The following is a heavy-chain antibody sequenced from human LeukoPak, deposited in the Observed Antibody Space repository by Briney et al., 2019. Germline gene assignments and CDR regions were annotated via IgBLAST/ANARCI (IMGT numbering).Heavy chain of an antibody. CDR1: GFTFSSYG. Sequence: PGGSLRLSCAASGFTFSSYGMQWVRQAPGKGREWVAVISYDESNKYYADSVKGRFTISRDNSKNTLYLQMNSLRAEDTAVYSCARDPINCSTTKCDYYYYYYMDVWGKGTTVTVSS. CDR3: ARDPINCSTTKCDYYYYYYMDV. J-gene: IGHJ6*03. V-gene: IGHV3-30*03. CDR2: ISYDESNK. D-gene: IGHD2-2*01.